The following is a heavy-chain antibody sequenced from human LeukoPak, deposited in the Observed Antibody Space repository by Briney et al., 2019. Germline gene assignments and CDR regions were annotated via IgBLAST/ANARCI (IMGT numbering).Heavy chain of an antibody. CDR2: IYHSGKT. V-gene: IGHV4-38-2*01. Sequence: PSETLSLTCAVSGYSISSGYDWGWIRQTPGKGLEWIGNIYHSGKTFHNPSLKSRVTISVDTSKNQFSLKLSSVTAADTAVYYCARISGAYCSGNSCPDAFDIWGQGTMVTVSS. CDR3: ARISGAYCSGNSCPDAFDI. CDR1: GYSISSGYD. D-gene: IGHD2-15*01. J-gene: IGHJ3*02.